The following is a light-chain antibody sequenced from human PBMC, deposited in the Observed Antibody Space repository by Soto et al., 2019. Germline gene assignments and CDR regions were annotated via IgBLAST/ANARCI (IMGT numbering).Light chain of an antibody. CDR1: SSDIGAGYD. CDR3: HSYDLSRSGACV. CDR2: GDN. V-gene: IGLV1-40*01. Sequence: QSVLTQPPSVSGAPGQRVTISCTGSSSDIGAGYDVHWYQQLPGTAPKLLIYGDNKRPSGVPDRCSCSRSGSSASLAITGRQSEDEADYYCHSYDLSRSGACVFGAGTKLTVL. J-gene: IGLJ3*02.